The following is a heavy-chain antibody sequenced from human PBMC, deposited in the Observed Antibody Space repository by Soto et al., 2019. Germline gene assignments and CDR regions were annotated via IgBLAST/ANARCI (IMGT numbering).Heavy chain of an antibody. D-gene: IGHD2-15*01. CDR3: AKGVPGYCSGSSCHAYDF. Sequence: ETLSLTCTVSGGSISSSPYYWGWIRQPPGKGLEWVSAISGNAFDTYYAEAVQGRFTISRDNFKSTLFLQMSSLTVEDTAVYYCAKGVPGYCSGSSCHAYDFWGQGTLVTVSS. CDR2: ISGNAFDT. CDR1: GGSISSSPYY. V-gene: IGHV3-23*01. J-gene: IGHJ4*02.